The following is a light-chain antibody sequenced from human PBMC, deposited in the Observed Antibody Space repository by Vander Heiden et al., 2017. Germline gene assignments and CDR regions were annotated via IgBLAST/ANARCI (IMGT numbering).Light chain of an antibody. Sequence: DIQVTQSPSSLSASVGDRVTISCRTSEAIRKYLNWYQHKPGQAPKLLVFGASALKSGVPSRFSGDESGTDFTLTISKLQREDFATYYCQQSVSPPWSFGQGTKVEI. CDR2: GAS. CDR3: QQSVSPPWS. V-gene: IGKV1-39*01. CDR1: EAIRKY. J-gene: IGKJ1*01.